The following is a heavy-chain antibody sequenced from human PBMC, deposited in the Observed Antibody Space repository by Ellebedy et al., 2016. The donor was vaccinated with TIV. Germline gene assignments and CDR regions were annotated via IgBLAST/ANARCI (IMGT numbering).Heavy chain of an antibody. Sequence: PGGSLRLSCAASGFIFNNYAMNWVRQAPGKGLEWVSSTSGSGGSTYHADSVRGRFTISRDNAKDSLYLQMNRLRAEDTAVYYCARDLGGSSGFDYWGQGTLVTVSS. CDR2: TSGSGGST. CDR1: GFIFNNYA. J-gene: IGHJ4*02. D-gene: IGHD1-26*01. CDR3: ARDLGGSSGFDY. V-gene: IGHV3-23*01.